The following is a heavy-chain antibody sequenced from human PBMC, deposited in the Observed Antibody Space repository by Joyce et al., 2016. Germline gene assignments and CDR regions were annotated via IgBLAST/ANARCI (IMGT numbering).Heavy chain of an antibody. J-gene: IGHJ6*03. CDR2: IKTNTGIT. Sequence: QVQLVQSGSELRKPGASVKVSCKASGYSVSSYAINWVQQGPGRGLEWMVCIKTNTGITTYGQVFTGRFVFSLDTSVNTAYLQISSLAAEDTAVYYCARDLTETISFSYYYMDVWGEGTTVTVSS. CDR3: ARDLTETISFSYYYMDV. V-gene: IGHV7-4-1*02. D-gene: IGHD4-17*01. CDR1: GYSVSSYA.